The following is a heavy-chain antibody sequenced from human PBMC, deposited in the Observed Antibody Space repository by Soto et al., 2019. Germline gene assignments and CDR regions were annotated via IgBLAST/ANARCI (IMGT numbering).Heavy chain of an antibody. D-gene: IGHD3-16*02. CDR2: IWYDGSNK. CDR1: GFTFSSYG. Sequence: QVQLVESGGGVVQPGRSLRLSCAASGFTFSSYGMHWVRQAPGKGLEWVAVIWYDGSNKYYADSVKGRFTISRDNSKNTLYLQMNSLRAEETAVYYCARDRDVWGSYRYPPGGWGQGTLVTVSS. J-gene: IGHJ4*02. V-gene: IGHV3-33*01. CDR3: ARDRDVWGSYRYPPGG.